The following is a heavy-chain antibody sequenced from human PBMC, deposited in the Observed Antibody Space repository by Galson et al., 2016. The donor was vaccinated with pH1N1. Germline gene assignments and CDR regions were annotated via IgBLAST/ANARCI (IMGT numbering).Heavy chain of an antibody. CDR1: GFSFSDYY. J-gene: IGHJ4*02. Sequence: SLRLSCAAFGFSFSDYYMSWIRQAPGKGLEWVSYISSSDITIYYAVSVKGRFTISRDNAKNSLYLQMNSLRAEDSAVYYCARGSSGWHSPLDFWGQGTLVTVSS. V-gene: IGHV3-11*04. CDR2: ISSSDITI. D-gene: IGHD6-25*01. CDR3: ARGSSGWHSPLDF.